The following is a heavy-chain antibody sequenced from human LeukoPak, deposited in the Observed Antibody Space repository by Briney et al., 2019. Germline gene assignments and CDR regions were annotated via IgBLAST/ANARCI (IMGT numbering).Heavy chain of an antibody. Sequence: GESLKISCKGSGYSFTTYWIAWVRQMPGKGLEWMGIIYPGDSDTRYSPSFQGQVTISADKSISTAYLQWSSLKASDTAMYYCARHGPSGDPHFDYWGQGTLVTVSS. CDR2: IYPGDSDT. J-gene: IGHJ4*02. CDR3: ARHGPSGDPHFDY. D-gene: IGHD3-10*01. V-gene: IGHV5-51*01. CDR1: GYSFTTYW.